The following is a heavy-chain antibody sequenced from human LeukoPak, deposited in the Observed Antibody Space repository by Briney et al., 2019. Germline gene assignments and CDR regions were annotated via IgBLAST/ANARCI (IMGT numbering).Heavy chain of an antibody. CDR1: GFTFSSYA. J-gene: IGHJ3*02. Sequence: GGSLRLSCAASGFTFSSYAMSWVRQAPGKGLEWVSAISGYGGSTYYADSVKGRFTISRDTSKNTLYLQMNSLRAEDTAVYYCAKGTSSGWYESAFDIWGQGTMVTVSS. CDR3: AKGTSSGWYESAFDI. CDR2: ISGYGGST. D-gene: IGHD6-19*01. V-gene: IGHV3-23*01.